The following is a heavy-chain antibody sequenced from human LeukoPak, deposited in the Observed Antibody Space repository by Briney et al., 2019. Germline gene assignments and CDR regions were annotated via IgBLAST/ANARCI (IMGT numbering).Heavy chain of an antibody. CDR1: GFTFNSFA. CDR3: AKDKLGATVFWDY. V-gene: IGHV3-23*01. CDR2: ISASGGTS. D-gene: IGHD1-26*01. Sequence: GGSLRLSCAASGFTFNSFAMSWVRQAPGKGLEWVSGISASGGTSYYADSVKGRFTISRDNSKNTLYLQMNSLRAEDTAVYYCAKDKLGATVFWDYRGQGNLVTVSS. J-gene: IGHJ4*02.